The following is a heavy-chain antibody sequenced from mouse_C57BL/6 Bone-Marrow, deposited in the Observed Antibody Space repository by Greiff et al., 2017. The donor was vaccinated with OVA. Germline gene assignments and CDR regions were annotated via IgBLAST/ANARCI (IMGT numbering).Heavy chain of an antibody. CDR2: SRNKANDYTT. Sequence: DVKLVESGGGLVQSGRSLRLSCATSGFTFSDFYMEWVRQAPGKGLEWIAASRNKANDYTTEYSASVKGRFIVSRDTSQSILYLQMNALRAEDTAIYYCARDAGYYFDYWGQGTTLTVSS. V-gene: IGHV7-1*01. CDR3: ARDAGYYFDY. J-gene: IGHJ2*01. CDR1: GFTFSDFY.